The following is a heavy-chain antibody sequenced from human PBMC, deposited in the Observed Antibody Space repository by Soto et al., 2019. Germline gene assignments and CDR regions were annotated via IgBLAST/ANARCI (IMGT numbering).Heavy chain of an antibody. CDR2: IYPGDSDT. CDR1: GYSFTSYW. Sequence: PGESLKISCKGSGYSFTSYWIGWVRQMPGKGLEWMGIIYPGDSDTRYSPSFQGQVTISADKSISTAYLQWSSLKASDTAMYYCARRERDGYNYYYDYGMDVWGQGTTGTVSS. V-gene: IGHV5-51*01. D-gene: IGHD5-12*01. CDR3: ARRERDGYNYYYDYGMDV. J-gene: IGHJ6*02.